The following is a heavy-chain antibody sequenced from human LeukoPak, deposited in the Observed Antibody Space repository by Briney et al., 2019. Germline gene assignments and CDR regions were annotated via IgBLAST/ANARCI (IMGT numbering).Heavy chain of an antibody. CDR1: GFTFSSYW. J-gene: IGHJ3*02. CDR3: ARGQSVAHDAFDI. V-gene: IGHV3-7*03. CDR2: IKQDGSEK. Sequence: GGSLRLSCAASGFTFSSYWMSWVRQAPGKGLEWVANIKQDGSEKYYVDSVKGRFTISRDNAKNSLYLQMNSLRAEDTAVYYCARGQSVAHDAFDIWGQGTMVTVSS. D-gene: IGHD2-21*01.